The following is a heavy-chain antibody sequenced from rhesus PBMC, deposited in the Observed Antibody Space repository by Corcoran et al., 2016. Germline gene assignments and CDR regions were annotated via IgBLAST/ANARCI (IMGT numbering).Heavy chain of an antibody. CDR2: VDPEDGEA. Sequence: EVQLVQSGAEVKKPGASVKISCKASGYTFTDYYLHWVRQAPGKGLVWMGRVDPEDGEAIHPQKFQDRVTITADTSTDTAYMELSSLRSEDTAVYYCATLWEVVSDYWGQGVLVTVSS. V-gene: IGHV1-111*02. D-gene: IGHD2-21*01. J-gene: IGHJ4*01. CDR1: GYTFTDYY. CDR3: ATLWEVVSDY.